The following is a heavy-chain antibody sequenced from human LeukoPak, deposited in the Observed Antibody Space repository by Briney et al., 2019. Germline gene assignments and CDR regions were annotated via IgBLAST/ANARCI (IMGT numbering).Heavy chain of an antibody. D-gene: IGHD6-13*01. CDR2: INTNTGNP. J-gene: IGHJ4*02. CDR3: ARDAEWPGIAAAGFDY. V-gene: IGHV7-4-1*02. CDR1: GYTFTSYA. Sequence: GASVKVSCKASGYTFTSYAMNWVRQAPGQGLEWMGWINTNTGNPTYAQGFTGFSLDTSVSTAYLQISSLKAEDTAVYYCARDAEWPGIAAAGFDYWGQGTLVTVSS.